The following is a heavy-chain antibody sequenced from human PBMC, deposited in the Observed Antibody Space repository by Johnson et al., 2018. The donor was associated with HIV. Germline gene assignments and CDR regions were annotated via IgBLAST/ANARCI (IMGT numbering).Heavy chain of an antibody. D-gene: IGHD1-26*01. V-gene: IGHV3-30*04. CDR1: GFTFSSYA. CDR2: ISYEGSNK. Sequence: QVQLVESGGGVVQPGGSLRLSCAASGFTFSSYAMSWVRQAPGKGLEWVAVISYEGSNKNYADSVKGRFTVSRDNSKNTVYLQMNSLRDEDTAVYYCAVWELGLGIDFDIWGQGTMVTVSS. J-gene: IGHJ3*02. CDR3: AVWELGLGIDFDI.